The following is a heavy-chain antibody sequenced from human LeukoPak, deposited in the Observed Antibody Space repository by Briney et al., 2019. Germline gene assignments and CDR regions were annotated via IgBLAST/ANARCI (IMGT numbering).Heavy chain of an antibody. V-gene: IGHV3-30*02. CDR1: GFTFSSYG. J-gene: IGHJ4*02. CDR3: AKVGATHFDY. D-gene: IGHD1-26*01. Sequence: GGSLRLSCAASGFTFSSYGMHWVRQAPGKGLEWVAFIRYDGSNKYYADSAKGRFTISRDNSKNTLYLQMNSLRAEDTAVYYCAKVGATHFDYSGQGTLVTVSS. CDR2: IRYDGSNK.